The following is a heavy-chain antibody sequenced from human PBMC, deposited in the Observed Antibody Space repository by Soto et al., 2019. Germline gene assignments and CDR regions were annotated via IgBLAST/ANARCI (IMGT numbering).Heavy chain of an antibody. V-gene: IGHV3-48*03. CDR1: GFNFSSYE. Sequence: PGGSLRLSCAASGFNFSSYEMNWVRQAPGKGLEWVSYISSSGSTIYYADSVKGRFTISRDNAKNSLYLQMNSLRAEDTAVYYCAREIRVYCSSTSCYTHYGMDVWGQGTTVTVSS. J-gene: IGHJ6*02. CDR2: ISSSGSTI. CDR3: AREIRVYCSSTSCYTHYGMDV. D-gene: IGHD2-2*02.